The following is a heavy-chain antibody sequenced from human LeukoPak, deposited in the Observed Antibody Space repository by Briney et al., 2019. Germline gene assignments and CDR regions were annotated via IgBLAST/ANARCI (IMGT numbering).Heavy chain of an antibody. D-gene: IGHD3-16*01. V-gene: IGHV4-31*03. CDR3: ARGFGSEGRFDP. J-gene: IGHJ5*02. CDR2: IYYSGST. CDR1: GGSISSGGYS. Sequence: SETLSLTCTVSGGSISSGGYSWTWIRQHPGKGLEWIGYIYYSGSTYYNPSLKSRVTISVDTSKNQFSLKLSSVTAADTAVYYCARGFGSEGRFDPWGQGTLVTVSS.